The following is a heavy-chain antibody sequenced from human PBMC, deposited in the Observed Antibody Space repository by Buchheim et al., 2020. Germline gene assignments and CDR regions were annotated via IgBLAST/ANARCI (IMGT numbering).Heavy chain of an antibody. CDR2: ISSSGSTI. CDR3: ARNPGCTNGVCWGYGMDV. V-gene: IGHV3-48*03. Sequence: EVQLVESGGGLVQPGGSLRLSCAAFGFTFSSYEMNWVRQAPGKGLEWVSYISSSGSTIYYADSVKGRFTIPRDNAKNSLYLQMNSLRAEDTAVYYCARNPGCTNGVCWGYGMDVWGQGTT. CDR1: GFTFSSYE. D-gene: IGHD2-8*01. J-gene: IGHJ6*02.